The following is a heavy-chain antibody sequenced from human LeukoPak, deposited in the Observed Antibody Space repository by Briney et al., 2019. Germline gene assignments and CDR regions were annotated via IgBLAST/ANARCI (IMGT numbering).Heavy chain of an antibody. J-gene: IGHJ4*02. D-gene: IGHD2-15*01. V-gene: IGHV4-59*01. Sequence: PSETLSLTRTVSGGSISSYYWSWIRQPPGKGLEWIGYIYYSGSTNYNPSLKSRVTISVDTSKNQFSLKLSSVTAADTAVYYCARAKGYCSGGSCPLFDYWGQGTLVTVSS. CDR3: ARAKGYCSGGSCPLFDY. CDR1: GGSISSYY. CDR2: IYYSGST.